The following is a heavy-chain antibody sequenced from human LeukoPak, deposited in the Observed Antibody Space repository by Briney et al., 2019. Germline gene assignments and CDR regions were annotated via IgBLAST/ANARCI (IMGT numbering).Heavy chain of an antibody. J-gene: IGHJ4*02. Sequence: PGGSLRLSCAASGFTFSSYAMSWVRQAPGKGLEWVSAISGSGGSTYYADSVKGRFTISRDNSKNTLYLQMNSLRAEDTAVYYCASPPPHYYDSSGYPDYWGQGTLVTVSS. D-gene: IGHD3-22*01. CDR3: ASPPPHYYDSSGYPDY. CDR1: GFTFSSYA. V-gene: IGHV3-23*01. CDR2: ISGSGGST.